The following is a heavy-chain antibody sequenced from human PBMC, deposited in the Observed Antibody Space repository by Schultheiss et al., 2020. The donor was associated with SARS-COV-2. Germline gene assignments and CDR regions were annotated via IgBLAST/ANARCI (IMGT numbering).Heavy chain of an antibody. CDR1: GYSISSGYY. D-gene: IGHD3-3*01. CDR2: INHSGST. Sequence: SETLSLTCAVSGYSISSGYYWSWIRQPPGKGLEWIGEINHSGSTNYNPSLKSRVTISVDTSKNQFSLKLSSVTAADTAVYYCAMGYDFWSGYYPPEYFQHWGQGTLVTVSS. CDR3: AMGYDFWSGYYPPEYFQH. V-gene: IGHV4-34*01. J-gene: IGHJ1*01.